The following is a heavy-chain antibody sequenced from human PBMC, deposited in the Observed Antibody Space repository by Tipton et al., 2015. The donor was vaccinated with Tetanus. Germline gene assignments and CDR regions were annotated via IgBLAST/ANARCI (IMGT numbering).Heavy chain of an antibody. D-gene: IGHD7-27*01. Sequence: GLVKPSQTLSLTCDISGDSVSSNDVAWSWIRQTPSRGLEWLGRTYYRSRWFHNYGLSVQSPITINSDTSKNQFSLHLNSVIPEDTAVYYCARWGHEDRFFGLWGRGTRVTVSP. CDR1: GDSVSSNDVA. CDR3: ARWGHEDRFFGL. J-gene: IGHJ2*01. CDR2: TYYRSRWFH. V-gene: IGHV6-1*01.